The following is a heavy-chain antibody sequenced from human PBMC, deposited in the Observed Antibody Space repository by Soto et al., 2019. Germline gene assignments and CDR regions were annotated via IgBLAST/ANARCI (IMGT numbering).Heavy chain of an antibody. D-gene: IGHD3-16*01. CDR3: ARDLSPYSDYYDESTSETWFDP. J-gene: IGHJ5*02. CDR1: GFTFSDYY. V-gene: IGHV3-11*01. Sequence: QVQLVASGGGLVQPGGSLRLSCAASGFTFSDYYMSWLRKPPGKGLEWVSYISKRGSIIHFADSVKGRFGISRDNAKNTRYLQMSSLRAEDAAEYYCARDLSPYSDYYDESTSETWFDPWGQVILVTVST. CDR2: ISKRGSII.